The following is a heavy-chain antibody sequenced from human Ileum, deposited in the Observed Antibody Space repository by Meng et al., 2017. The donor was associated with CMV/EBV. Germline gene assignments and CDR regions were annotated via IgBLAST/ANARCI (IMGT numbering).Heavy chain of an antibody. CDR1: GYTFTGYY. J-gene: IGHJ4*02. D-gene: IGHD1-14*01. CDR3: ARGPSRTDFDY. V-gene: IGHV1-46*01. CDR2: INPGDGST. Sequence: QVQLVQSGAEVKKPGASGKVYCKASGYTFTGYYIHWVRQAPGEGLEWMGIINPGDGSTNYAQKFQGRVTMTRDTSTTTVHMELSSLRSEDTAVYYCARGPSRTDFDYWGQGTLVTVSS.